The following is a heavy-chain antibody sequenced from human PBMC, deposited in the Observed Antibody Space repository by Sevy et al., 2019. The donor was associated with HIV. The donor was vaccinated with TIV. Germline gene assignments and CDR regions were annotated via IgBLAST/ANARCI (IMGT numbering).Heavy chain of an antibody. J-gene: IGHJ4*02. D-gene: IGHD4-4*01. CDR2: IRYDGSNK. V-gene: IGHV3-30*02. CDR1: GFTFSSYG. CDR3: TKDTTVESATIPVGY. Sequence: GGSLRLSCAASGFTFSSYGMHWVRQAPGKGLEWVAFIRYDGSNKYYADSVKGRFTISRDNSKNTLYLQMNSLRAEDTAVYYCTKDTTVESATIPVGYWCQGTLVTVSS.